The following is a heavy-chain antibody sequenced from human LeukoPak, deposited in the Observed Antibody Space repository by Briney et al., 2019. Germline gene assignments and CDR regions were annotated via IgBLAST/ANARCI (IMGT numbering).Heavy chain of an antibody. V-gene: IGHV3-21*01. D-gene: IGHD1-20*01. Sequence: GGSLRLSCAASGFTFSSYSMNWVRQAPGKGLEWVSSISSSSSYIYYADSVKGRFTIPRDNAKNSLYLQMNSLRAEDTAVYYCARDWYNWNDDWFDPWGQGTLVTVSS. J-gene: IGHJ5*02. CDR1: GFTFSSYS. CDR3: ARDWYNWNDDWFDP. CDR2: ISSSSSYI.